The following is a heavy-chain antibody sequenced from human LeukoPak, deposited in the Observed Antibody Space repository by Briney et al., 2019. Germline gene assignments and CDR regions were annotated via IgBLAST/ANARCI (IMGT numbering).Heavy chain of an antibody. CDR2: IQSDGSYK. J-gene: IGHJ5*02. Sequence: GTSLRLSCAGSGFTFSHYGMHWVRQGPGKGLEWVAGIQSDGSYKYYEDSLKSRFTISRDNFKNILYLQMNSLRAEDTAVYSCARDVDTSNHMSIFDPWGQGTLVTVSS. CDR1: GFTFSHYG. CDR3: ARDVDTSNHMSIFDP. D-gene: IGHD3-3*02. V-gene: IGHV3-33*01.